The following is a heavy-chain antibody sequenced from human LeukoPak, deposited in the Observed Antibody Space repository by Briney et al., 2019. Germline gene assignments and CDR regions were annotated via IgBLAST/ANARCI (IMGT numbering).Heavy chain of an antibody. CDR1: GYSFTSGHY. CDR3: ARYCTSTTCILRGFDY. V-gene: IGHV4-38-2*01. Sequence: SETLSLTCSVSGYSFTSGHYWGWIRQPPGKGLEWIANIYHTGSAHYNPSLKSRVTISVDTAKNQFSLKLSSVTAADTAVYYCARYCTSTTCILRGFDYWGQGTLVTVSS. CDR2: IYHTGSA. J-gene: IGHJ4*02. D-gene: IGHD2-2*01.